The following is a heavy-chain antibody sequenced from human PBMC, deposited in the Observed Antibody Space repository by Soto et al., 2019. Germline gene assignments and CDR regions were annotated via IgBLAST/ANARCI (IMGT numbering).Heavy chain of an antibody. CDR3: ARGDCVGGTCYSLAGSFYYYMDV. CDR1: GFTFSNYW. Sequence: EVQLVESGGGLVQPGGSLRLSCAASGFTFSNYWMYWVRQAPGKGLEWVSRINSDGSGSSYADSVKGRLTISRDNVKNTLYLQMDSLRAEDTAVYYCARGDCVGGTCYSLAGSFYYYMDVWGKGPTVTVFS. V-gene: IGHV3-74*02. CDR2: INSDGSGS. J-gene: IGHJ6*03. D-gene: IGHD2-15*01.